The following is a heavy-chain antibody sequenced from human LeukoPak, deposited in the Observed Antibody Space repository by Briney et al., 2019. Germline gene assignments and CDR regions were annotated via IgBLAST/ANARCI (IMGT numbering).Heavy chain of an antibody. Sequence: KPSETLSLTCTVSGGSIYSSSYYWGWIRQPPGKGLEWIGSIYYSGSTYYNPSLKSRVTISVDTSKNQFSLKLSSVTAADTAVYYCARGLGELWWRDDAFDIWGQGTMVTVSS. V-gene: IGHV4-39*07. CDR2: IYYSGST. CDR3: ARGLGELWWRDDAFDI. D-gene: IGHD2-21*01. CDR1: GGSIYSSSYY. J-gene: IGHJ3*02.